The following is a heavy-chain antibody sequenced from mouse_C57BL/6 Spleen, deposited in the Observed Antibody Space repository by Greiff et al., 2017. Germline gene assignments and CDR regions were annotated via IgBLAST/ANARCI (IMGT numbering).Heavy chain of an antibody. V-gene: IGHV1-80*01. CDR1: GYAFSSYW. Sequence: QVQLKESGAELVKPGASVKISCKASGYAFSSYWMNWVKQRPGKGLEWIGQIYPGDGDTNYNGKFKGKATLTADKSSSTAYMQLSSLTSEDSAVYFCAREEGTTVVASGGDFAYWGHGTTLTVSS. D-gene: IGHD1-1*01. CDR2: IYPGDGDT. J-gene: IGHJ2*01. CDR3: AREEGTTVVASGGDFAY.